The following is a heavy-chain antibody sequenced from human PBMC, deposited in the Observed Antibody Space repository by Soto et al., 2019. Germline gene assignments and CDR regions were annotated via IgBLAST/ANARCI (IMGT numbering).Heavy chain of an antibody. Sequence: QVQLQESGPGLVKPSETLSLTCTVSGGSVSSGSYYWSWIRQPPGKGLEWIGYIYYSGSTNYNPALKSRVTVSVDTSKSQFSLKLSSVTAADPAVYYCARVIGGPKNWFDPWGQGTLVTVSS. V-gene: IGHV4-61*01. D-gene: IGHD2-21*01. CDR1: GGSVSSGSYY. J-gene: IGHJ5*02. CDR3: ARVIGGPKNWFDP. CDR2: IYYSGST.